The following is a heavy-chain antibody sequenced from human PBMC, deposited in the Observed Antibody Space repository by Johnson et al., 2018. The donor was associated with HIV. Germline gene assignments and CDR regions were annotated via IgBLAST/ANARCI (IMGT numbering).Heavy chain of an antibody. V-gene: IGHV3-23*04. CDR1: GFNFDDYD. J-gene: IGHJ3*02. CDR2: ISGSGGST. Sequence: VQLVESGGGVVRPGGSLRLSCAVSGFNFDDYDMSWVRQIPGKGLEWVSGISGSGGSTYYADSVKGRFSLSRDNSKNTLYLQMNSLRAEDTALYYCAKDPYGGPDGPGAFDILGQGTMVTVSS. CDR3: AKDPYGGPDGPGAFDI. D-gene: IGHD4-23*01.